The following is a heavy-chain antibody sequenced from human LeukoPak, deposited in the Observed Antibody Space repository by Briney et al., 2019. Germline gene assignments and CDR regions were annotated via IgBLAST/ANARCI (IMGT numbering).Heavy chain of an antibody. D-gene: IGHD3-22*01. V-gene: IGHV4-39*01. CDR3: ARQEEYYYDSSGYYFDY. J-gene: IGHJ4*02. Sequence: PAETLSLTCAVYGGSFSGYYWGWIRQPPGKGLEWIGSIYYSGSTYYNPSLKSRVTISVDTSKNQFSLKLSSVTAADTAVYYCARQEEYYYDSSGYYFDYWGQGTLVTVSS. CDR1: GGSFSGYY. CDR2: IYYSGST.